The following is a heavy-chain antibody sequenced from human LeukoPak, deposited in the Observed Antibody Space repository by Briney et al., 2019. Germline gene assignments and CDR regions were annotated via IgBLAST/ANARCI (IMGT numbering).Heavy chain of an antibody. CDR3: ARAHTYSSSWYEVLVYYYYYMDV. J-gene: IGHJ6*03. CDR1: GYTFTSYY. Sequence: GASVKVSCKASGYTFTSYYIHWVRQAPGEGLEWMGIINPSGGNTNYAQKLQGRVTMTTDTSTSTAYMELRSLRSDDTAVYYCARAHTYSSSWYEVLVYYYYYMDVWGKGTTVTISS. D-gene: IGHD6-13*01. V-gene: IGHV1-46*01. CDR2: INPSGGNT.